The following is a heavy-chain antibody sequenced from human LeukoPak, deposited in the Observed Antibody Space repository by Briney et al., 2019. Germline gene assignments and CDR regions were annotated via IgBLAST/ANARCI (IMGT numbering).Heavy chain of an antibody. J-gene: IGHJ3*02. CDR2: IYSSGST. Sequence: PSEPLSLTCTVSGGSISSYYWSCLRQPPGKGLEWVGYIYSSGSTNYSPSLKRRVTISVDTSKNQFSLKLYSVTAADTAVYYCARRYSGYGNAFDIWGQGTMVTASS. D-gene: IGHD5-12*01. V-gene: IGHV4-59*08. CDR1: GGSISSYY. CDR3: ARRYSGYGNAFDI.